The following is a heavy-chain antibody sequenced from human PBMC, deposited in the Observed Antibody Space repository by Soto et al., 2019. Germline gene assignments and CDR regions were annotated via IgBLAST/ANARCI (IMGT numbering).Heavy chain of an antibody. CDR3: AKLAAPYAGYFDY. J-gene: IGHJ4*02. V-gene: IGHV3-9*01. CDR1: GFTFDDYA. Sequence: GGSLRLSCAASGFTFDDYARHWVRQAPGKGLEWVSGISWNSGSIGYADSVKGRFTISRDNAKNSLYLQMNSLRAEDTALYYCAKLAAPYAGYFDYWGQGTLVTVSS. CDR2: ISWNSGSI. D-gene: IGHD2-15*01.